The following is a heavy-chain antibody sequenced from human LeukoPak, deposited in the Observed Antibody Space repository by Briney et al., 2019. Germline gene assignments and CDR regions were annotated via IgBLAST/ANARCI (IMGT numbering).Heavy chain of an antibody. CDR1: GFTFSSYT. Sequence: PGGSLRLSCAASGFTFSSYTMHWIRQAPGKGLEWVSSISGSNSYIFYADSVKGRFTVSRDNAKDSLYLQMNSLRAEDTAVYYCTRDQEGSDYWGQGTLVTVSS. V-gene: IGHV3-21*01. J-gene: IGHJ4*02. CDR3: TRDQEGSDY. CDR2: ISGSNSYI.